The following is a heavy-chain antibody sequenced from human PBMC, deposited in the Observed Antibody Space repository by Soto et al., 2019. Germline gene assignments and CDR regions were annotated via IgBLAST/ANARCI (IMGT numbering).Heavy chain of an antibody. CDR1: GGSISSSSYY. V-gene: IGHV4-39*01. Sequence: KPSETLSLTCTVSGGSISSSSYYWGWIRQPPGKGLEWIGSIYYSGSTYHNPSLKSRVTISVDTSKNQFSLKLSSVTAADTAVYYCARLPNYDFWSGGTGTLKYYYMDVWGKGTTVTVSS. D-gene: IGHD3-3*01. J-gene: IGHJ6*03. CDR3: ARLPNYDFWSGGTGTLKYYYMDV. CDR2: IYYSGST.